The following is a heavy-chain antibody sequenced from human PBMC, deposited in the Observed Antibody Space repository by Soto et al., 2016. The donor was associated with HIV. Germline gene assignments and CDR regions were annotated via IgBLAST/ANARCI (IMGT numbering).Heavy chain of an antibody. D-gene: IGHD3-16*02. CDR2: ISAYNGNT. Sequence: QVQLVQSGAEVKKPGASMKVSCKASGYTFTSHGISWVRQAPGQGLEWMGWISAYNGNTNYAQKLQGRVTMTTDTSTSTAYMELRSLRSDDTAVYYCAREYDYVWGSYRSDYYYYMDVWGKGTTVTVSS. J-gene: IGHJ6*03. CDR1: GYTFTSHG. V-gene: IGHV1-18*01. CDR3: AREYDYVWGSYRSDYYYYMDV.